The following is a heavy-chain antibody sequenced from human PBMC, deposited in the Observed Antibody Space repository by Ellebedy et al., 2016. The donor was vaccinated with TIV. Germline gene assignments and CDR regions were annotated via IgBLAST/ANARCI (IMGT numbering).Heavy chain of an antibody. D-gene: IGHD1-14*01. CDR3: ARDPDSASKVDF. CDR1: GFTFSDYY. Sequence: GGSLRLSXAASGFTFSDYYMSWIRQAPGKGLEWVSYISPSGDTYYADSVKGRFTISRDNAKNSLYLQMNSLRGEDTAVYYCARDPDSASKVDFWGQGTLVTVSS. CDR2: ISPSGDT. J-gene: IGHJ4*02. V-gene: IGHV3-69-1*01.